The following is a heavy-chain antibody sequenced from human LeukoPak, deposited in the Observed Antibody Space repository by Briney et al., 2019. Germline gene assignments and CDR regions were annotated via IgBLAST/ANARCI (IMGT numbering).Heavy chain of an antibody. CDR2: IRYDESKE. Sequence: GGSLRLSCAASGVTFSSYGMHWVRQAPGKVLGWEAFIRYDESKEYYADSVKGRFIISRDNSKNTLYLQMNSLRVEDTAVYHCVKDYLVEAQRVYYFDYWGQGTLVTVSS. V-gene: IGHV3-30*02. J-gene: IGHJ4*02. CDR3: VKDYLVEAQRVYYFDY. D-gene: IGHD1-26*01. CDR1: GVTFSSYG.